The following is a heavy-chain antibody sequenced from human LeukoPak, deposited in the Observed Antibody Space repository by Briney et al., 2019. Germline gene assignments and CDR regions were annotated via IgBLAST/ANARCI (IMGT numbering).Heavy chain of an antibody. J-gene: IGHJ3*02. CDR3: ARHLYSSSWSPFDI. Sequence: PSETLSLTCTVSGGSISSYYWSWIRQPPGKGLEWIGYIYYSGSTNHNPSLKSRVTISVDTSKNQFSLKLSSVTAADTAVYYCARHLYSSSWSPFDIWGQGTMATVSS. V-gene: IGHV4-59*08. CDR1: GGSISSYY. CDR2: IYYSGST. D-gene: IGHD6-13*01.